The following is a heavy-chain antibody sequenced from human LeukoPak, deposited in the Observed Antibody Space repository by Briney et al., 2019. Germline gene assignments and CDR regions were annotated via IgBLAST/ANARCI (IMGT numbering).Heavy chain of an antibody. V-gene: IGHV4-59*08. J-gene: IGHJ4*02. CDR3: AIHTTVVPPHYFDY. D-gene: IGHD4-23*01. CDR2: IYYSGST. CDR1: GGSISSYY. Sequence: SETLSLPCTVSGGSISSYYWSWIRQPPGKGLEWIGYIYYSGSTNYNPSLKSRVTISLDTSKNQISLKLSSVTAADTAVYYCAIHTTVVPPHYFDYWGQGTLATVSS.